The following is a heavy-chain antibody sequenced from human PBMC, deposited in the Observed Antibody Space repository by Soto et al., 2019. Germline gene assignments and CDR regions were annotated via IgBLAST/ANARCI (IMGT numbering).Heavy chain of an antibody. CDR2: IWYDGSNK. CDR3: ARDRISGLVYYYYYGMDV. V-gene: IGHV3-33*01. Sequence: QVQLVESGGGVVQPGRSLRLSCAASGFTFSSYGMHWVRQAPGKGLEWVAVIWYDGSNKYYADSVKGRFTISRDNSKNTLYLQMNCLRAEDTAVYYCARDRISGLVYYYYYGMDVWGQGTTVTVSS. D-gene: IGHD6-19*01. CDR1: GFTFSSYG. J-gene: IGHJ6*02.